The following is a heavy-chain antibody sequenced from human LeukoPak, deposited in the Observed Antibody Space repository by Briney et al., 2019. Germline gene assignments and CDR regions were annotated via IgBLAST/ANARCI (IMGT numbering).Heavy chain of an antibody. CDR1: GGSFSGYY. J-gene: IGHJ4*02. Sequence: SETLSLTCAVYGGSFSGYYWSWIRQPPGKGLEWIGEINHSGSTNYNPSLKGRVTISVDTSKNQFSLKLSSVTAADTAVYYCASAESIAVAGNWGQGTLVTVSS. V-gene: IGHV4-34*01. CDR2: INHSGST. D-gene: IGHD6-19*01. CDR3: ASAESIAVAGN.